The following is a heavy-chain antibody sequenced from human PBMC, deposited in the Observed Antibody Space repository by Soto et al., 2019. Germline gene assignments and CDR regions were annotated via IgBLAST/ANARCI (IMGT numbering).Heavy chain of an antibody. J-gene: IGHJ3*02. CDR3: AKDLAESILAGSVPLDI. Sequence: EVQLLESGGGLVQPGGSLRLSCAASGFIFRSYAMSWVRQTPGKGLEWVSTISSSGGSTYYGDSVKGRVTISRDNYKNTLYLQMISLRAEDTAVYYCAKDLAESILAGSVPLDIWGQGTVVTVSS. D-gene: IGHD1-1*01. CDR2: ISSSGGST. CDR1: GFIFRSYA. V-gene: IGHV3-23*01.